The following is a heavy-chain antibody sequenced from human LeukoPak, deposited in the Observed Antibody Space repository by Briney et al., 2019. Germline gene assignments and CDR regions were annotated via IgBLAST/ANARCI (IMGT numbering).Heavy chain of an antibody. Sequence: GGSLRLSCAASGFTFDDYGMSWVRQAPGKGLEWVSGINWNGGSTGYADSVKGRFTISRDNAKNSLYLQMNSLRAEETPLYYCGRVTTVGARDYYYYYMDVWGKGTTVTGSS. J-gene: IGHJ6*03. CDR1: GFTFDDYG. D-gene: IGHD1-26*01. CDR2: INWNGGST. V-gene: IGHV3-20*04. CDR3: GRVTTVGARDYYYYYMDV.